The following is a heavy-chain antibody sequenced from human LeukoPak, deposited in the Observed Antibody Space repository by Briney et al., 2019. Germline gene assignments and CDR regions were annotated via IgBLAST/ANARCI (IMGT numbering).Heavy chain of an antibody. CDR1: GGSISSYY. CDR3: ARGLYSSSSYYMDV. J-gene: IGHJ6*03. D-gene: IGHD6-6*01. CDR2: IYYSGST. Sequence: SETLSLTCTVSGGSISSYYWSWIRQPPGKGLEWIGYIYYSGSTNYNPSLKSRVTISVDTSKNQFSLKLSSVTAADTAVYCCARGLYSSSSYYMDVWGEGTTVTVSS. V-gene: IGHV4-59*01.